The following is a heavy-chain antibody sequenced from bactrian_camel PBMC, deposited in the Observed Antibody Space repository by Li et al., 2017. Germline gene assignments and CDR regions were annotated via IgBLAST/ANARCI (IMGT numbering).Heavy chain of an antibody. V-gene: IGHV3S6*01. Sequence: HVQLVESGGGSVQAGGSLRLSCAASGDTTLCMGWVRQAPGKEREGIARLHSDGTAQYADSVKGRFTISRDAAKNNLYLQMNSLQPEDTAMYYCAADRLGSSWCLARRPNDNIWGQGTQVTVS. J-gene: IGHJ4*01. D-gene: IGHD6*01. CDR2: LHSDGTA. CDR3: AADRLGSSWCLARRPNDNI. CDR1: GDTTLC.